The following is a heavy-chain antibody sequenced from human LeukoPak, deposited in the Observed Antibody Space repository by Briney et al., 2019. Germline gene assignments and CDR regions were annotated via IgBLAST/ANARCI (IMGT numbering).Heavy chain of an antibody. D-gene: IGHD3-3*01. V-gene: IGHV3-74*01. CDR1: GFTFNSYW. J-gene: IGHJ5*02. CDR3: TSVKNGYYGYFDP. Sequence: GGSLRLSCAASGFTFNSYWMHWVRDAPGKGLVWVSRINSDGTTTTYAASVKGRFSISRDNAKNTLYLQMNSLRDDDTAVYFCTSVKNGYYGYFDPWGQGTLVTVSS. CDR2: INSDGTTT.